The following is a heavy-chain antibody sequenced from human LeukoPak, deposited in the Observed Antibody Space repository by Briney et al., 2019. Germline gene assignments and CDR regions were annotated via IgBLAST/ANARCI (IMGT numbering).Heavy chain of an antibody. Sequence: ASVKVSCKASGYTFTSYGISWVRQAPGQGLERMGWISPYNGNTNYAQNLQGRVTMTTDTSTSTAYMELRSLRSDDTAVYYCARGDYGDYHFDSWGQGTLVTVSS. CDR2: ISPYNGNT. V-gene: IGHV1-18*01. J-gene: IGHJ4*02. CDR3: ARGDYGDYHFDS. CDR1: GYTFTSYG. D-gene: IGHD4-17*01.